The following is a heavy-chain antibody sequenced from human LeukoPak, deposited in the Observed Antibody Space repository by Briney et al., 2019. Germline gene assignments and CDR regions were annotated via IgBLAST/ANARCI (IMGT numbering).Heavy chain of an antibody. D-gene: IGHD2-2*01. CDR2: ISGGGGNT. CDR3: AKDRSSSSYYGMDV. V-gene: IGHV3-23*01. Sequence: GGSLRLSCAASGFTFSSYAITWVRQAPGGGLEWVSSISGGGGNTYYADFVRGRFTCSRDNSKNTVSLQMNSLRAEDTAVYYCAKDRSSSSYYGMDVWGQGTTVTVSS. CDR1: GFTFSSYA. J-gene: IGHJ6*02.